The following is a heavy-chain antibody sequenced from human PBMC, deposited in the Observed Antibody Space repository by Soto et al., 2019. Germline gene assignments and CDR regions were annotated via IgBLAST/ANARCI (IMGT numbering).Heavy chain of an antibody. V-gene: IGHV1-18*01. J-gene: IGHJ4*02. Sequence: QVQLVQSGAEVKKPGASVKVSCKASGYTFTSYGISWVRQAPGQGLEWMGWISAYNGNTNYAQKLQGRGTMTTDTSTSTAYMELRSLRSDDTAVYYCARDLGAYDYIWGSYRYTYTFDYWGQGTLVTVSS. D-gene: IGHD3-16*02. CDR3: ARDLGAYDYIWGSYRYTYTFDY. CDR2: ISAYNGNT. CDR1: GYTFTSYG.